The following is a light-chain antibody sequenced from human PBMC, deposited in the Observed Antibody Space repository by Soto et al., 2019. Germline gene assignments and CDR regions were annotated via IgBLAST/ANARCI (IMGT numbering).Light chain of an antibody. V-gene: IGKV3D-15*01. Sequence: EIGMTQSPSTLSVSPGERATLSCRASQSVSSNLAWYQQKPGQAPRLLIYGASSRATGIPDRFSGSGSGTDFTLTISRLEPEDFAVYYCQQYNNWPRTFGQGTKVDIK. CDR1: QSVSSN. J-gene: IGKJ1*01. CDR2: GAS. CDR3: QQYNNWPRT.